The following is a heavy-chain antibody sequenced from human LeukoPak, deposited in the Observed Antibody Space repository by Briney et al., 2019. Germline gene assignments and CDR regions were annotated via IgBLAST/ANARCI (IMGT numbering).Heavy chain of an antibody. CDR1: GGSFSSYY. Sequence: SETLSLTCAVYGGSFSSYYWSWIRQLPGKGLEWIGYIYYSGSTNYNPSLKSRVTISVDTSKNQFSLKLSSVTAADTAVYYCAREGGSYRYNWFDPWGQGTLVTVSS. CDR3: AREGGSYRYNWFDP. CDR2: IYYSGST. V-gene: IGHV4-59*01. D-gene: IGHD1-26*01. J-gene: IGHJ5*02.